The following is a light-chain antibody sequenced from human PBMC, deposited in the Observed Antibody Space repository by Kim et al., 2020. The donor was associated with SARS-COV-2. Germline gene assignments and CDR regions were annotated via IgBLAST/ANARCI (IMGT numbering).Light chain of an antibody. Sequence: APGKTTRITCGGNNIGSKSVHWYQQKPGQAPVLVISDDTDRPSGIPERFSGSNSGNTATLTISRVEAGDEADYYCQLWDSSSDHPVFGGGTKVTVL. CDR3: QLWDSSSDHPV. CDR2: DDT. J-gene: IGLJ3*02. CDR1: NIGSKS. V-gene: IGLV3-21*03.